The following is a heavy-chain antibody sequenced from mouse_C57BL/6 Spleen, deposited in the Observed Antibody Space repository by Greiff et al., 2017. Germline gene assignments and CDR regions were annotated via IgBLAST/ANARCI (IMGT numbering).Heavy chain of an antibody. CDR3: TRDYYYGSSYEGDY. CDR1: GFTFSSYA. J-gene: IGHJ4*01. CDR2: ISSGGDYI. V-gene: IGHV5-9-1*02. Sequence: EVHLVESGEGLVKPGGSLKLSCAASGFTFSSYAMSWVRQTPEKRLEWVAYISSGGDYIYYADTVKGRFTISRDNARNTLYLQMSSLKSEDTAMYDVTRDYYYGSSYEGDYWGQGTSVTVSS. D-gene: IGHD1-1*01.